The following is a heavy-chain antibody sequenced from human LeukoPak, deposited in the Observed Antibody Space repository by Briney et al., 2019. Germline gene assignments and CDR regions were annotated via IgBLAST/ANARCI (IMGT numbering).Heavy chain of an antibody. CDR3: ARDPRLGYSSSWYSPNYYYYMDV. Sequence: GSLRLSCAASGFTFDDYGMSWVRQAPGKGLEWVSGINWNGGSTGYADSVKGRFTISRDNAKNSLYLQMNSLRAEDTAVYYCARDPRLGYSSSWYSPNYYYYMDVWGKGTTVTVSS. CDR1: GFTFDDYG. CDR2: INWNGGST. D-gene: IGHD6-13*01. J-gene: IGHJ6*03. V-gene: IGHV3-20*04.